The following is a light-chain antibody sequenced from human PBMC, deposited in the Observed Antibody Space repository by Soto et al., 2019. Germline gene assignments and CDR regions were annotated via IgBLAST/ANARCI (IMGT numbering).Light chain of an antibody. CDR1: ISNIGTNS. J-gene: IGLJ1*01. CDR2: ADS. CDR3: AAWDDNLNGPL. Sequence: QSVLTHPPSASGTPGQRDTSSGSGDISNIGTNSVHWYQHLPGTAPKLVIYADSQRPSGVPDRFSGCKSGTSASLAISGLQSEDDADYLCAAWDDNLNGPLFGTGTKVTVL. V-gene: IGLV1-44*01.